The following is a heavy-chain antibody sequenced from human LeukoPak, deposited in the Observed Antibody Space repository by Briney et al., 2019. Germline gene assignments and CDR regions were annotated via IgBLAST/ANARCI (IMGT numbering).Heavy chain of an antibody. CDR2: IYTSGIT. D-gene: IGHD6-13*01. V-gene: IGHV4-4*07. CDR3: ARDLQAAGTGWFDP. J-gene: IGHJ5*02. CDR1: GGSLSHYY. Sequence: TPSETLSLTCTVSGGSLSHYYWSWIRQPAGKGLHWIGRIYTSGITNYNPSLKSRDTMSVDTSKNQFSLMLRSVTAADTAGYYCARDLQAAGTGWFDPWGQGTLVTVSS.